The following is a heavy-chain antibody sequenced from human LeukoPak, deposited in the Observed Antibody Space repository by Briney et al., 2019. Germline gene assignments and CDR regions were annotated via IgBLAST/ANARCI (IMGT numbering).Heavy chain of an antibody. Sequence: PSETLSLTCTTPGVSINRFYWSWVRQPPGKGLEWIGNIYSGVPTYFNPSLKSRVTISVDTSKNQFSLNLTSVTAADTAMYYCVQTTGWPGFDYWGQGILVTVSS. CDR2: IYSGVPT. D-gene: IGHD1-1*01. V-gene: IGHV4-4*09. CDR1: GVSINRFY. J-gene: IGHJ4*02. CDR3: VQTTGWPGFDY.